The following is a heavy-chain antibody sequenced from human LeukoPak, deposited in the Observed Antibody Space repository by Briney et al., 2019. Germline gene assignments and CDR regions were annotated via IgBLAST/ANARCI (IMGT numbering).Heavy chain of an antibody. CDR1: GYTLTELS. CDR3: ARDFVLLGAAAGPAYVDY. CDR2: FDPEDGET. D-gene: IGHD6-13*01. J-gene: IGHJ4*02. Sequence: ASVKVSCKVSGYTLTELSMHWVRQAPGKRLEWMGGFDPEDGETIYAQKFQGRVTMTEDTSTDTAYMELSTLRSEDTAVYYCARDFVLLGAAAGPAYVDYWGQGTLVTVSS. V-gene: IGHV1-24*01.